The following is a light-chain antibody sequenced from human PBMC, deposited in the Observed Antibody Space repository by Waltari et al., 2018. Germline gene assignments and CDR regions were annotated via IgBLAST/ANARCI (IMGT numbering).Light chain of an antibody. V-gene: IGKV1-39*01. CDR2: VAS. CDR1: QSISNS. J-gene: IGKJ2*01. Sequence: DIQMTQSPSSLSASVGNSITITCRASQSISNSLTWYQQKPGKAPKLLIYVASRLQSGVPSRFSGSGSGTEFTLTISNLQPEDFATYYCQQSSTTSSFGQGTKLESK. CDR3: QQSSTTSS.